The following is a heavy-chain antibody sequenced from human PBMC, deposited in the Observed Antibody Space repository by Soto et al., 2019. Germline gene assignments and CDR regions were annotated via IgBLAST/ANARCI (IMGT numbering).Heavy chain of an antibody. CDR1: GGTFSSYT. CDR2: IIPILGIA. CDR3: ASFRRDGYRADY. J-gene: IGHJ4*02. D-gene: IGHD5-12*01. Sequence: QVQLVQSGAEVKKPGSSVKVSCKASGGTFSSYTISWVRQAPGQGLEWMGRIIPILGIANYAQKFQGRVXIXAXXSTSTAYMELSSLRSEDTAVYYCASFRRDGYRADYWGQGTLVTVSS. V-gene: IGHV1-69*02.